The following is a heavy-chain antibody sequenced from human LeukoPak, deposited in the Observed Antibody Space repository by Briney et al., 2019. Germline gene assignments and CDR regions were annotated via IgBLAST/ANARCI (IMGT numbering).Heavy chain of an antibody. Sequence: PSETLSLTCALYGGSFSGYYWSWIRQPPGKGLEWIGEINHSGSTNYNPSLKSRVTISVDTSKNQFSLKLSSVTAADTAVYYCAREEEYCTNGVCYKGLYWGQGTLVTVSS. D-gene: IGHD2-8*01. CDR3: AREEEYCTNGVCYKGLY. CDR2: INHSGST. V-gene: IGHV4-34*01. J-gene: IGHJ4*02. CDR1: GGSFSGYY.